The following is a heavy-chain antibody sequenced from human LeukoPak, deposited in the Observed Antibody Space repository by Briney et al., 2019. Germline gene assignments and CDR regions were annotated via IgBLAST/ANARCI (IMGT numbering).Heavy chain of an antibody. J-gene: IGHJ4*02. D-gene: IGHD3-22*01. CDR2: INHSGST. V-gene: IGHV4-34*01. CDR3: ARMHYYDSSGYSFDY. CDR1: GGSFSGYY. Sequence: SETLSLTCAVYGGSFSGYYWSWIRQPPGKGLEWIGEINHSGSTNYNPSLESRVTISVDKSKNQFSLKLSSVTAADTAVYYCARMHYYDSSGYSFDYWGQGTLVTVSS.